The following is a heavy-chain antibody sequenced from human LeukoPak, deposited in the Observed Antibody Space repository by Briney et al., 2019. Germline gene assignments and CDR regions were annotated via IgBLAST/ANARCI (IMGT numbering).Heavy chain of an antibody. CDR1: GFTLSDYY. V-gene: IGHV3-11*06. CDR2: ISTSSTYT. D-gene: IGHD1-26*01. CDR3: AGDMVGATGAFDP. Sequence: GGSLRLSCAASGFTLSDYYMSWIRQASGQGLEWVSCISTSSTYTYYADSVKGRFTISRDNAKNSLYLQMNSLRVEDTAVYYCAGDMVGATGAFDPWGQGTLVTVSS. J-gene: IGHJ5*02.